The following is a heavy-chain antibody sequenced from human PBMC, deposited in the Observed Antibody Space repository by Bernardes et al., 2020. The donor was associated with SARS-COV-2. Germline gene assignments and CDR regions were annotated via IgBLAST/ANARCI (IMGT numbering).Heavy chain of an antibody. CDR1: GASIYGENYQ. V-gene: IGHV4-30-4*01. D-gene: IGHD1-26*01. Sequence: SETLSLTCTVSGASIYGENYQWMWIRQTPGKGLQWIGYIYYTGSTYYNPSLKSRVSMSVDTSKNQFSLRLGSVTTADTAVYYCATGMGQFSENSGHVDYWGQGTLVTVSS. CDR2: IYYTGST. J-gene: IGHJ4*02. CDR3: ATGMGQFSENSGHVDY.